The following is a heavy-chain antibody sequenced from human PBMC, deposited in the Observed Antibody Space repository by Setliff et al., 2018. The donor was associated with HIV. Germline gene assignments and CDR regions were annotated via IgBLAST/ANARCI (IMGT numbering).Heavy chain of an antibody. CDR1: GDSIKRDGYY. CDR2: IYHSGST. CDR3: AREGGGADFDSSGYYFDY. J-gene: IGHJ4*02. V-gene: IGHV4-31*03. D-gene: IGHD3-22*01. Sequence: SETLSLTCTVSGDSIKRDGYYWSWIRQHPGNGLEWIGFIYHSGSTHYNPSLASRVTISVDTSKNQYSLKLSSVTAADTAVYYCAREGGGADFDSSGYYFDYWGQGRLVTVSS.